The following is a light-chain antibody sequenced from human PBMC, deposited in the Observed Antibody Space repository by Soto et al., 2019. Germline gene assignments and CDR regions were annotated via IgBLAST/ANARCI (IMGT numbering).Light chain of an antibody. J-gene: IGLJ2*01. CDR3: CSYEGSSTGVV. CDR1: SSDVGSYNL. Sequence: QSALTQPASVSGSPGQSITISCTGTSSDVGSYNLVSWYQQHPGKAPKLMIYEGSKRPSGVSNRFSGSKSGNTASLTISGLQAEDEADYYCCSYEGSSTGVVFGGGTKLTVL. CDR2: EGS. V-gene: IGLV2-23*01.